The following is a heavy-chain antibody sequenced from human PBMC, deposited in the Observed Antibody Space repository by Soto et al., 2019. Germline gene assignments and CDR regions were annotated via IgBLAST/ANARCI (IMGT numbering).Heavy chain of an antibody. CDR3: ARGGQQLVRRYYYYMDV. Sequence: SETLSLTCAVYGGSFSGYYWSWIRQPPGKGLEWIGEINHSGSTNYNPSLKSRVTISVDTSKNQFSLKLSSVTAADTAVYYCARGGQQLVRRYYYYMDVWGKETTVT. J-gene: IGHJ6*03. V-gene: IGHV4-34*01. CDR2: INHSGST. CDR1: GGSFSGYY. D-gene: IGHD6-13*01.